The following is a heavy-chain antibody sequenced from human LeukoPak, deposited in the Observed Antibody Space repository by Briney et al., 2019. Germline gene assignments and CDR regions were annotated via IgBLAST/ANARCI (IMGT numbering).Heavy chain of an antibody. J-gene: IGHJ4*02. D-gene: IGHD3-3*01. CDR2: INPRGTST. CDR3: ATIYDFWSGLGNYFDY. V-gene: IGHV1-46*01. CDR1: GYSFTSHY. Sequence: ASVKVSCKASGYSFTSHYMHWVRQAPGQGLEWMGLINPRGTSTIYAEKFQGRVTMTEDTSTDTAYMELSSLRSEDTAVYYCATIYDFWSGLGNYFDYWGQGTLVTVSS.